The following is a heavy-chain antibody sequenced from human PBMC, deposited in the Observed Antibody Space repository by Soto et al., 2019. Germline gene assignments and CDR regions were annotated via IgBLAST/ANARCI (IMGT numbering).Heavy chain of an antibody. V-gene: IGHV2-26*01. D-gene: IGHD2-15*01. CDR3: ARIYGGNWEIDY. CDR1: GFSLSNPRMG. Sequence: QVTLKESGPVLVKPTETLTLTCTVSGFSLSNPRMGVSWFRQPPGKALEWLAHIFWNDEKSYTTSLKSRLTISKDTSKSQVVLTMTNMDPVDAATYYCARIYGGNWEIDYWGQGTLVTVSS. J-gene: IGHJ4*02. CDR2: IFWNDEK.